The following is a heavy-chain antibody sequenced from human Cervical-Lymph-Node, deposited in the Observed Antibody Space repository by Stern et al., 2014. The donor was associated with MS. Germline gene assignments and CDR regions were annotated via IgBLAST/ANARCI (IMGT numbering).Heavy chain of an antibody. CDR3: ARKGGRYWYFDL. J-gene: IGHJ2*01. CDR2: IYYSGST. Sequence: DQLVESGPGLVKPSETLSLTCTVSGGSISTDYWSWIRQPPGKGLEWIGYIYYSGSTKYNPSLKSRITISLDTSKNQFSLKLRSGTAADTAVYYCARKGGRYWYFDLWGRGTLVTVSS. CDR1: GGSISTDY. D-gene: IGHD3-16*01. V-gene: IGHV4-59*08.